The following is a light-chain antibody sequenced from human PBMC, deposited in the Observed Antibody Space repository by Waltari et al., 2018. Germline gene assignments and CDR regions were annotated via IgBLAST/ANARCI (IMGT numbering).Light chain of an antibody. CDR2: AAS. V-gene: IGKV1-39*01. CDR1: QGISSY. CDR3: QQSYSTPWT. Sequence: DIQMTQSPSSLSASVGDRVTITCRASQGISSYLNWYQQKPGKAPKLLIYAASSLQSGVPSRFTGSESGTYFTLTISSLQPEDFATYYCQQSYSTPWTFGHGTKVEIK. J-gene: IGKJ1*01.